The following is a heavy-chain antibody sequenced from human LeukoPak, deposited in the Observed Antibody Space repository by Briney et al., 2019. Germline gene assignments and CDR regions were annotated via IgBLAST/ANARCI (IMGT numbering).Heavy chain of an antibody. J-gene: IGHJ4*02. Sequence: GASVKVSCKASGYTFSNYYMHWVRQAPGQALEWMGIINPTGGETSYAQKFQGRVTMTRDTSTSTIYMELSSLRSEDTAVYYCARVHNPHYYDSSGFSYFDYWGQGTLVTVSS. CDR3: ARVHNPHYYDSSGFSYFDY. CDR2: INPTGGET. D-gene: IGHD3-22*01. V-gene: IGHV1-46*01. CDR1: GYTFSNYY.